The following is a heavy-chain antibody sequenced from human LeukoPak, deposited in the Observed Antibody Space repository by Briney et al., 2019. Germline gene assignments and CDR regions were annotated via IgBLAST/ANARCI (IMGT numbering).Heavy chain of an antibody. Sequence: GGSLRLSCAASGFTFSTYSMHWVRQAPGKGLEWVSSITVSSSFMSYADSVKGRFPLSRDNAKNTLHLQMNSLRAEDTAVYYCSTSPAGPYWFDPWGQGTLVIVCS. V-gene: IGHV3-21*01. CDR3: STSPAGPYWFDP. J-gene: IGHJ5*02. D-gene: IGHD1-1*01. CDR1: GFTFSTYS. CDR2: ITVSSSFM.